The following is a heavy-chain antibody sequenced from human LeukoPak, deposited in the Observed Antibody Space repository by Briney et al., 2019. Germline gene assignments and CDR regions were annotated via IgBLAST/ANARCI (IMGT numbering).Heavy chain of an antibody. CDR2: ISSSGGST. Sequence: GGSLRLSRAASGFTFNNYAMNWVRQAPGKGLEWVSGISSSGGSTFYAASVKGRFTISRHNSENTLSLQMNSLRAEDTAVYYCAKGFDYSGAWGRRFDSWGQGILVTVSP. CDR3: AKGFDYSGAWGRRFDS. D-gene: IGHD4-11*01. V-gene: IGHV3-23*01. J-gene: IGHJ4*02. CDR1: GFTFNNYA.